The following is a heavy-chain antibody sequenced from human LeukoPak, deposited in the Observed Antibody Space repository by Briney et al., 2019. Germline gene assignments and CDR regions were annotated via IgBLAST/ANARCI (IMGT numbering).Heavy chain of an antibody. CDR2: IYYSGST. V-gene: IGHV4-59*01. CDR1: GGSISSYY. CDR3: ARETKLGYSTTFDY. J-gene: IGHJ4*02. D-gene: IGHD5-18*01. Sequence: SETLSLTCTVSGGSISSYYWSWIRQPPGKGLEWIGYIYYSGSTNYNPSLKSRVTISVDTSKNQFSLKLCSVTAADTAVYYCARETKLGYSTTFDYWGQGTLVTVSS.